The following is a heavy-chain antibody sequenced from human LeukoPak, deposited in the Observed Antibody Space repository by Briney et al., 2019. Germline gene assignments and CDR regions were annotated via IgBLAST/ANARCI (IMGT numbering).Heavy chain of an antibody. CDR1: GFTFSSYA. V-gene: IGHV3-23*01. CDR2: ISGSGGST. J-gene: IGHJ4*02. D-gene: IGHD3-16*02. CDR3: ARARYDYVWGSYRYTAGVLYFDY. Sequence: GGSLRLSCAASGFTFSSYAMSWVRQAPGKGLEWVSAISGSGGSTYYADSVKGRFTISRDNAKNSLYLQMNSLRAEDTAVYYCARARYDYVWGSYRYTAGVLYFDYWGQGTLVTVSS.